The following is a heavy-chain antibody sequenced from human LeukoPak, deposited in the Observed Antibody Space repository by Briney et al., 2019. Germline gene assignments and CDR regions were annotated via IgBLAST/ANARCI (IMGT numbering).Heavy chain of an antibody. V-gene: IGHV4-34*01. Sequence: SETLSLTCAVYGGSFSGYYWSWIRQPPGKGLEWIGEINHSGSTNYNPSLKSRVTISVDTSKNQFSLKLSSVTAADTAVYYRAGVFSDAFDIWGQGTMVTVSS. CDR1: GGSFSGYY. CDR2: INHSGST. CDR3: AGVFSDAFDI. J-gene: IGHJ3*02.